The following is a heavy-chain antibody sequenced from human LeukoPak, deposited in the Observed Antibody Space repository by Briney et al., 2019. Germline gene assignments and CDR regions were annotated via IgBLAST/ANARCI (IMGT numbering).Heavy chain of an antibody. Sequence: PGGSLRLSCAASGFTFDDYAMHWVRQAPGKGLEWVSGITWNSGSKGYADSVKGRFTISRDNAKNSLYLQMNSLKTEDTAVYYCTTDDLIVVAFFDYWGQGTLVTVSS. CDR3: TTDDLIVVAFFDY. CDR2: ITWNSGSK. V-gene: IGHV3-9*01. J-gene: IGHJ4*02. CDR1: GFTFDDYA. D-gene: IGHD2-2*01.